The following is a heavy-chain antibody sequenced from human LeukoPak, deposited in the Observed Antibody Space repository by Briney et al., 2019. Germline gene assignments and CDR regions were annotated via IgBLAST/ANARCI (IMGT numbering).Heavy chain of an antibody. J-gene: IGHJ5*02. V-gene: IGHV3-30*18. D-gene: IGHD6-6*01. Sequence: GGSLRLSCAVSGLNFISFGMHWVRQAPGKGLEWVAVISYDEINTYYADSVKGRFTISKDTSKNTLYLQMNSLRDEDTAVYYCAKESAEYLSSSPIWFDPWGQGTLVTVSS. CDR1: GLNFISFG. CDR2: ISYDEINT. CDR3: AKESAEYLSSSPIWFDP.